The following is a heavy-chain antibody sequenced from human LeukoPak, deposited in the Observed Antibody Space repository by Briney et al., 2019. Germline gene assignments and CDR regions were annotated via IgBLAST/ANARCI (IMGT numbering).Heavy chain of an antibody. D-gene: IGHD3-10*01. Sequence: GRSLRLSCAASGFTFSSYGMHWVRQAPGKGLEWVSVIYSDGSTYYADSVKGRFTISRDNSKNTLYLQMNSLRAEDTAVYYCASYSAKAYYFDYWGQGTLVTVSS. CDR2: IYSDGST. J-gene: IGHJ4*02. CDR1: GFTFSSYG. V-gene: IGHV3-NL1*01. CDR3: ASYSAKAYYFDY.